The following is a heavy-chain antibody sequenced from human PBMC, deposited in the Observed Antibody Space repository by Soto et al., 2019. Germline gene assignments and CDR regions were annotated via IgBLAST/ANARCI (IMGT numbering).Heavy chain of an antibody. CDR3: AREVAPLTGYCSSTSCSGGMDV. CDR2: IIPIFGTA. J-gene: IGHJ6*02. V-gene: IGHV1-69*13. Sequence: SVKVSCKASGGTFSSYAISWVRQAPGQGLEWMGGIIPIFGTANYAQKFQGRVTITADESTSTAYMELSSLRSEDTAVYYCAREVAPLTGYCSSTSCSGGMDVWGQ. CDR1: GGTFSSYA. D-gene: IGHD2-2*01.